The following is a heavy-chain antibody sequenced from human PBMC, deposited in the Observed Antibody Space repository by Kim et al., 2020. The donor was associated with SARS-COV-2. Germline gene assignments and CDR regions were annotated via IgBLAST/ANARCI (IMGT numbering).Heavy chain of an antibody. CDR3: AKDSGGSYRYFDY. Sequence: YADSVKGRFTISRENAKTSLYLQMNSLRAEDTALYYCAKDSGGSYRYFDYWGQGTLVTVSS. V-gene: IGHV3-9*01. J-gene: IGHJ4*02. D-gene: IGHD3-16*02.